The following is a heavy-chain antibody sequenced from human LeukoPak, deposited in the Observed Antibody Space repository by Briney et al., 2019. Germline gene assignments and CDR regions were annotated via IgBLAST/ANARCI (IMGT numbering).Heavy chain of an antibody. V-gene: IGHV4-39*02. CDR1: DGSISSSSYY. D-gene: IGHD6-13*01. J-gene: IGHJ4*02. CDR2: IYYSGTT. Sequence: ASETLSLTCTVSDGSISSSSYYWGWIRQPPGKGLEWIGSIYYSGTTYYNPSLKSRVAISVDTSKNQFSLKLRSVTAADTAVYYCARDGSGYIAAAGYYFDYWGQGTLVTVSS. CDR3: ARDGSGYIAAAGYYFDY.